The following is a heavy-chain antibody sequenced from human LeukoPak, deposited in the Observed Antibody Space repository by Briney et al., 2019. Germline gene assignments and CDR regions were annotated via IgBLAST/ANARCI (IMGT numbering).Heavy chain of an antibody. D-gene: IGHD3-10*01. CDR1: GFTFSNAW. V-gene: IGHV3-15*01. CDR3: TTDLFVTMVRGPMEGDWFDP. Sequence: PGGSLRLSCAASGFTFSNAWMSWVRQAPGKGLEWVGRIKSKTDGGTTDYAAPVKGRFTISRDDSKNTLYLQMNSLKTEDTAVYYCTTDLFVTMVRGPMEGDWFDPWGQGTLVTVSS. J-gene: IGHJ5*02. CDR2: IKSKTDGGTT.